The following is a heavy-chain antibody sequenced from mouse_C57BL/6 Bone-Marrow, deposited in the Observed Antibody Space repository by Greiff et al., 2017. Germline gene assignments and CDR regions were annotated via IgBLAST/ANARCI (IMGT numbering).Heavy chain of an antibody. CDR3: TPTGDGFAD. Sequence: EVQLQQSGAELVRPGASVKLSCTASGFNIKDDYMHWVKQRPEQGLEWIGWIDPENGDTEYASKFQGKATITADTSCNTAYLQLSSLTSEDTAVYYCTPTGDGFADWGQGTLVTVSA. CDR1: GFNIKDDY. D-gene: IGHD3-3*01. J-gene: IGHJ3*01. V-gene: IGHV14-4*01. CDR2: IDPENGDT.